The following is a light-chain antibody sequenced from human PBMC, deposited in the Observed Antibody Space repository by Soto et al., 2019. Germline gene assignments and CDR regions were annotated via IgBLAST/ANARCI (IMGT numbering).Light chain of an antibody. CDR2: EVS. J-gene: IGLJ1*01. Sequence: QSVLTQPASVSGSPGHSITISCTGSSSDVGAYDFVSWYQQHPDKAPKLMIYEVSNRPSGVSNRFSGSKSVNTATLTISGLQAEDEADYYCTPYTSSSTRVFGTGTKVTVL. CDR1: SSDVGAYDF. CDR3: TPYTSSSTRV. V-gene: IGLV2-14*03.